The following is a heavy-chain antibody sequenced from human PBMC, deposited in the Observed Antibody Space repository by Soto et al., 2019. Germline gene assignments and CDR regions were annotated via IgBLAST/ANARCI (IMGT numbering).Heavy chain of an antibody. CDR3: ARKSIAARQASKWFDP. CDR2: INHSGST. V-gene: IGHV4-34*01. J-gene: IGHJ5*02. CDR1: GGSFSGYY. D-gene: IGHD6-6*01. Sequence: SETLSLTCAVYGGSFSGYYWSWIRQPPGKGLEWIGEINHSGSTNYNPSLKSRVTISVDTSKNQFSLKLSSVTAADTAVYYCARKSIAARQASKWFDPWGQGTLVTVSS.